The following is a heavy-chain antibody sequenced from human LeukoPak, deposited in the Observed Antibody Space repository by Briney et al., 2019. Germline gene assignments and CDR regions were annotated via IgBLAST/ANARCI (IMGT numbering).Heavy chain of an antibody. CDR3: AREDSSSWAYYYYYMDV. J-gene: IGHJ6*03. Sequence: GSLRLSCAASGFTFSSYSMNWVRQAPGKGLEWIGSIYYSGSTYYNPSLKSRVTISVDTSKNQFSLKLSSVTAADTAVYYCAREDSSSWAYYYYYMDVWGKGTTVTVSS. D-gene: IGHD6-13*01. V-gene: IGHV4-39*07. CDR2: IYYSGST. CDR1: GFTFSSYS.